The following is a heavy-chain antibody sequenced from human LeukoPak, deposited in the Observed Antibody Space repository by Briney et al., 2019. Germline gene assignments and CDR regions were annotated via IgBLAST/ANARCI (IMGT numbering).Heavy chain of an antibody. J-gene: IGHJ4*02. Sequence: GASVTVSFTASGYTFTVYYMHWVRQAPGQGREGMGWINANSGGTNYAQKFQGRVPMTRDTSISTAYMELSRLRSDDTAVYYCASDRNSNFDYWGQGTLVTVSS. D-gene: IGHD4-11*01. V-gene: IGHV1-2*02. CDR1: GYTFTVYY. CDR2: INANSGGT. CDR3: ASDRNSNFDY.